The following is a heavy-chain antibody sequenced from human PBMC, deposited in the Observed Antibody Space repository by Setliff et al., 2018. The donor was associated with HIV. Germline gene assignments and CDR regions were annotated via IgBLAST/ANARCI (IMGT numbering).Heavy chain of an antibody. Sequence: ASVKVSCKASGYTFTSYGISWVRQAPGQGLEWMGWMNPNSGNTGYAQKFQGRVTMTRNTSISTAYMELSSLRAEDTALYYCARAGYFDWTRHDAFDIWGQGTMVTVSS. CDR3: ARAGYFDWTRHDAFDI. CDR2: MNPNSGNT. V-gene: IGHV1-8*02. J-gene: IGHJ3*02. CDR1: GYTFTSYG. D-gene: IGHD3-9*01.